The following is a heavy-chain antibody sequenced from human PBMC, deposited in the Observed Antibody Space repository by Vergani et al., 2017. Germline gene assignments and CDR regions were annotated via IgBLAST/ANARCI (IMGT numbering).Heavy chain of an antibody. CDR2: ISSSSSYI. V-gene: IGHV3-21*01. CDR3: ATETGTTGGFDY. J-gene: IGHJ4*02. CDR1: GFTFSSYS. D-gene: IGHD1-7*01. Sequence: EVQLVESGGGLVKPGGSLRLSCAASGFTFSSYSMNWVRQAPGKGLEWVSSISSSSSYIYYADSVKGRFTISRDNAKNSLYLQMNGLRAEDTAVYYCATETGTTGGFDYWGQGTLVTVSS.